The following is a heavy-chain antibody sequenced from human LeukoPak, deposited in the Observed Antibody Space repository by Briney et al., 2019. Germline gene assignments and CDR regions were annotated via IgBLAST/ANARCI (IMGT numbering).Heavy chain of an antibody. Sequence: GGSLRLSCAASGFTFSSYSMNWVRQAPGKGLEWVSSISSSSSYIYYADSVKGRFTISRDNAKNSLYLRMNSLRAEDTAVYYCARDYRDGYNLDLDAFDIWGQGTMVTVSS. CDR1: GFTFSSYS. CDR2: ISSSSSYI. D-gene: IGHD5-24*01. CDR3: ARDYRDGYNLDLDAFDI. V-gene: IGHV3-21*01. J-gene: IGHJ3*02.